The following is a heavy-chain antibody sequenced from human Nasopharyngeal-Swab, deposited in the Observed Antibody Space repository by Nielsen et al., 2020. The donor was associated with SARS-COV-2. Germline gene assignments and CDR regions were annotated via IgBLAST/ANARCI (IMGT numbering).Heavy chain of an antibody. J-gene: IGHJ4*02. CDR2: IKQDGSEK. CDR1: GFTFSNYW. D-gene: IGHD5-24*01. CDR3: ARSEI. Sequence: LSLTCAASGFTFSNYWMSWVRQAPGKGLEWVANIKQDGSEKYYVDSVKGRFTISRDNAKNSLYLQMNSLRVEDTAVYYCARSEIWGQGTLVTVSS. V-gene: IGHV3-7*01.